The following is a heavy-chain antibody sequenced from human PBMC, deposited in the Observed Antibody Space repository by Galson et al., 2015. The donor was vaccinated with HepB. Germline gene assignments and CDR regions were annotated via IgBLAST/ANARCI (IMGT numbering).Heavy chain of an antibody. CDR3: ARGLIVAAPLEY. CDR1: GGSFSGYY. CDR2: INHSGST. V-gene: IGHV4-34*01. Sequence: SETLSLTCAVYGGSFSGYYWSWIRQPPGKGLEWIGEINHSGSTNYNPSLKSRVTISVDTSKNQFSLKLSSVTAADTAVYYCARGLIVAAPLEYWGQGTLVAVSS. D-gene: IGHD6-13*01. J-gene: IGHJ4*02.